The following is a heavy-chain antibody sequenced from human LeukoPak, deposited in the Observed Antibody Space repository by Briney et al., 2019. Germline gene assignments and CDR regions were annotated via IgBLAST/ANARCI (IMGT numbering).Heavy chain of an antibody. Sequence: SETLSLTCTVSGYSISSGYYWGWIRQPPGKGLEWIGSIYHSGSTYYNPSLKSRVTISVDTSKNQFSLKLSSVTAADTAVYYCTSRKLGNDYWGQGTLVTVSS. D-gene: IGHD7-27*01. CDR1: GYSISSGYY. V-gene: IGHV4-38-2*02. CDR3: TSRKLGNDY. CDR2: IYHSGST. J-gene: IGHJ4*02.